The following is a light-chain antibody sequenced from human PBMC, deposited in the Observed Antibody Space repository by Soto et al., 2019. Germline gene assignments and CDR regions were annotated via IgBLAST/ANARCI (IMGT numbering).Light chain of an antibody. J-gene: IGLJ1*01. V-gene: IGLV2-8*01. CDR2: EVS. Sequence: QSALTQPPSASGSPGQSVTISCTGTSSDVGGYNYVSWYQQHPGKAPKLMIYEVSKRPSGVPDRFSGSKSGTSASLAITGLQAEDAADYYCQSCDSTLSGCFFGTGTKLTVL. CDR3: QSCDSTLSGCF. CDR1: SSDVGGYNY.